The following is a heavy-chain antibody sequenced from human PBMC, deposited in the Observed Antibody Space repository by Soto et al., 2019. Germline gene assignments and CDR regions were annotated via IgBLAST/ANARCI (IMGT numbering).Heavy chain of an antibody. J-gene: IGHJ1*01. CDR3: AREHESSGHAGTFRQ. CDR2: ISGDGSST. D-gene: IGHD3-22*01. V-gene: IGHV3-30-3*01. CDR1: GFSLSSYV. Sequence: QVQLVESGGGVVQPGRSLRLSCRASGFSLSSYVMHWVRQAPGEGLEWVAGISGDGSSTHYADSVKGRFTISRDNSKNTLYLQMDSLTAEETAMYYCAREHESSGHAGTFRQWGQGTLVTVSS.